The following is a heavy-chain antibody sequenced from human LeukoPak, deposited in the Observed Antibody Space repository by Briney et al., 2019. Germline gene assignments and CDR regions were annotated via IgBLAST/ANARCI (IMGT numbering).Heavy chain of an antibody. V-gene: IGHV3-30*18. Sequence: PGGSLRLSCAASGFTFTNYGMHWVRQAPGKGLEWVAVISYEGRNKYYTDSVKGRFTISRDNSKNTLYLQMNSLRAEDTAVYYCAKDVGERYYFDYWGQGTLVTVSS. J-gene: IGHJ4*02. CDR1: GFTFTNYG. CDR2: ISYEGRNK. CDR3: AKDVGERYYFDY.